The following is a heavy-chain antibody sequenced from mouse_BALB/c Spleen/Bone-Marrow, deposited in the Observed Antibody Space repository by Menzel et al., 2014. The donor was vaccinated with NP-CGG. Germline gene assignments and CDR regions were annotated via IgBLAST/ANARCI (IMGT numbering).Heavy chain of an antibody. V-gene: IGHV1S29*02. Sequence: EVKLMESGPELVKPGASVKISCKASGYTFTDYNMHWVKQSHGKSLDWIGYIYPYNGGTGYNQKFKSKATLTVDNSSSTAYMELRSLTSEDSAVYYCARGRAYGNYVWFACWGQGTLVTVSA. CDR2: IYPYNGGT. J-gene: IGHJ3*01. CDR1: GYTFTDYN. D-gene: IGHD2-1*01. CDR3: ARGRAYGNYVWFAC.